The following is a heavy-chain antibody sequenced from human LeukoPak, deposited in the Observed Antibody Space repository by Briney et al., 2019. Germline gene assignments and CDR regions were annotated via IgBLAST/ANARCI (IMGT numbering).Heavy chain of an antibody. CDR1: GFMFSSYW. Sequence: WGSLRLSCAASGFMFSSYWMSWVRQVPGKGLEWVANRKQDGSEKFHLESVKGRFTISRDNAKSSLYLQMNSLRAEDTAVYFCVRESVYGSRSYYSYWGQGTLVTVSS. D-gene: IGHD3-10*01. CDR3: VRESVYGSRSYYSY. J-gene: IGHJ4*02. V-gene: IGHV3-7*04. CDR2: RKQDGSEK.